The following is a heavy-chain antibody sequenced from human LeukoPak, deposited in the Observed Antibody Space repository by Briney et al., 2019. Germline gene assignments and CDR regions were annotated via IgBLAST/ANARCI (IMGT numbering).Heavy chain of an antibody. D-gene: IGHD5-12*01. Sequence: GASVKVSCKASGGTFSSYAISWARQAPGQGLEWMGGIIPIFGTANYAQKFQGRVTITTDESTSTACMELSSLRSEDTAVYYCARVVYSGYDFLSYWFDPWGQGTLVTVSS. CDR3: ARVVYSGYDFLSYWFDP. V-gene: IGHV1-69*05. J-gene: IGHJ5*02. CDR2: IIPIFGTA. CDR1: GGTFSSYA.